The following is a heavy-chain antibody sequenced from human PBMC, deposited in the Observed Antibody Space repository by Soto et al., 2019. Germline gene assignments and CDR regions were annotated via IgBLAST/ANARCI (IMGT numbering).Heavy chain of an antibody. Sequence: EVQLVESGGGLVQPGGSLRLSCAASGFTFSSYWMHWVRQAPGKGLVWVSRINSDGSSTTYADSVKGRFTISRDNAKNTLYLQMNSLRAEDTAVYYCARGGYQLLFAFDIWGQGTMVTDSS. D-gene: IGHD2-2*01. CDR2: INSDGSST. CDR3: ARGGYQLLFAFDI. J-gene: IGHJ3*02. V-gene: IGHV3-74*01. CDR1: GFTFSSYW.